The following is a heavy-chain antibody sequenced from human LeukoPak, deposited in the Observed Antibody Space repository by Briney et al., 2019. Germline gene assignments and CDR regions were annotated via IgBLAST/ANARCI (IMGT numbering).Heavy chain of an antibody. D-gene: IGHD2-2*01. CDR3: ARAPTVLVGYCSSSSCQADY. V-gene: IGHV3-21*01. CDR1: GFTFRSYS. CDR2: IDPSSTYI. J-gene: IGHJ4*02. Sequence: GGSLRLSCAASGFTFRSYSMNWVRQAPGKGLEWVSAIDPSSTYIYYADSVKGRFTISRDNAENSLHLQMNSLRVEDTAVYYCARAPTVLVGYCSSSSCQADYWGQGTLVTVSS.